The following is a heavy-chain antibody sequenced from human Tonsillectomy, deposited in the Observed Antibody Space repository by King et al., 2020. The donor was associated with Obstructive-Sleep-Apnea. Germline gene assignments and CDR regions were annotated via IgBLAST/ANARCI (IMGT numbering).Heavy chain of an antibody. J-gene: IGHJ5*02. Sequence: QLVQSGAEVKKPGESLKISCKGSGYSFTSYWIGWVRQMPGKGLEWMGIIYPGDSDTRYSPSFQGQVTISADKSISTAYLQWSSLKASDTAMYYCARHPHVRGSCGSCYVSWFDPWGQGTLVTVSS. CDR2: IYPGDSDT. D-gene: IGHD2-15*01. CDR3: ARHPHVRGSCGSCYVSWFDP. CDR1: GYSFTSYW. V-gene: IGHV5-51*01.